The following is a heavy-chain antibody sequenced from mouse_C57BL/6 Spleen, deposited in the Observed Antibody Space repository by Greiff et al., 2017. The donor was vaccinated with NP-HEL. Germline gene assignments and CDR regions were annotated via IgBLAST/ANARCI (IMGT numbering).Heavy chain of an antibody. CDR2: IYPGSGNT. CDR3: ARGAYYWYFDV. J-gene: IGHJ1*03. D-gene: IGHD3-1*01. CDR1: GYSFTSYY. Sequence: VKLVESGPELVKPGASVKISCKASGYSFTSYYIHWVKQRPGQGLEWIGWIYPGSGNTKYNEKFKGKATLTADTSSSTAYMQLSSLTSEDSAVYYCARGAYYWYFDVWGTGTTVTVAS. V-gene: IGHV1-66*01.